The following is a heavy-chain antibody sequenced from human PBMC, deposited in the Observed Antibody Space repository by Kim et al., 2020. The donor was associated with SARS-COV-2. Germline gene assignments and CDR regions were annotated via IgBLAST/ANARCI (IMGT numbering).Heavy chain of an antibody. CDR3: AIYCSSTTCHNYGMDV. Sequence: SVKGRFTIPRDNARNSLYLQMNSLRAEDTAVYYCAIYCSSTTCHNYGMDVWGQGTTVTVSS. J-gene: IGHJ6*02. D-gene: IGHD2-2*02. V-gene: IGHV3-21*01.